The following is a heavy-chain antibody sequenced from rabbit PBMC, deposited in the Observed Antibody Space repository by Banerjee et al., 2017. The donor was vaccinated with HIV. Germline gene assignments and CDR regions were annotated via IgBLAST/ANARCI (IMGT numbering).Heavy chain of an antibody. D-gene: IGHD7-1*01. V-gene: IGHV1S45*01. CDR2: IYAGSTDTT. CDR3: ARYVAYPGYGLSSGMDL. CDR1: GFSFSSSYY. Sequence: QEQLEESGGDLVKPEGSLTLTCTASGFSFSSSYYMCWVRQAPGKGLEWIACIYAGSTDTTYSASWAKGRFTISKTSSTTVTLQMTSLTAADTATYFCARYVAYPGYGLSSGMDLWGPGTLVTVS. J-gene: IGHJ6*01.